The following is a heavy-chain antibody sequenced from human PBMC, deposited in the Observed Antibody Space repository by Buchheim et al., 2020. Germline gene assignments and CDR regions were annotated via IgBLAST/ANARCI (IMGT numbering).Heavy chain of an antibody. J-gene: IGHJ6*03. D-gene: IGHD3-10*01. V-gene: IGHV3-23*01. Sequence: DVQLLESGGDLVQPGGSLRLSCEASGFTFSSYAMTWVRQAPGRGLEWVSSISGSGTTYFADSVQGRFRISRDNSKNTFYLQMNRLRVEDTAVYYCAKHYAAGSGDWYDYYMDVWAKGTT. CDR3: AKHYAAGSGDWYDYYMDV. CDR1: GFTFSSYA. CDR2: ISGSGTT.